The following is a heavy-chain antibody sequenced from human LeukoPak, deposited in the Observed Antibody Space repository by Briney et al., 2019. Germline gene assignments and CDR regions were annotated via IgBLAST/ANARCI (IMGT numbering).Heavy chain of an antibody. CDR2: ISYDGGNK. J-gene: IGHJ3*02. V-gene: IGHV3-30*18. D-gene: IGHD1-20*01. CDR1: GFSFSGYG. Sequence: PGRSLRLSCAASGFSFSGYGMHWVRQAPGKGLEWVAVISYDGGNKYYADSVKGRFTISRDISKNTLYLQMSSLRAEDTAVYHCAKGLERFSRNWYGTLYSWGQGTMVT. CDR3: AKGLERFSRNWYGTLYS.